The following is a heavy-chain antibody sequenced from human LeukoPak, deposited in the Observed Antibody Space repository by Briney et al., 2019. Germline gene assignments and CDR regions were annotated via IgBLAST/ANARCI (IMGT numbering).Heavy chain of an antibody. CDR2: IKQDGSEK. CDR1: GFTFSSYW. V-gene: IGHV3-7*01. J-gene: IGHJ4*02. Sequence: GGSLRVSCAASGFTFSSYWMSWVRQAPGKGLEWVANIKQDGSEKYYVDSVKGRFTISRDNAKNSLYLQMNSLRAEDTAVYYCARDEYSSSPLGYYFDYWGQGTLVTVSS. D-gene: IGHD6-6*01. CDR3: ARDEYSSSPLGYYFDY.